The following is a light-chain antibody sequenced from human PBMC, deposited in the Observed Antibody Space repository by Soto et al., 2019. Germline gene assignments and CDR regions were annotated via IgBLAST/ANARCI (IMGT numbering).Light chain of an antibody. J-gene: IGKJ1*01. CDR3: QQYGLSPWT. CDR2: GAS. CDR1: QSISSSY. Sequence: DIVLTQSPGTLSLSPGERATLSCRASQSISSSYLAWYQQRPGQAPRLLIYGASSRATGIPGRFSVSGSGKDFTLIISSLEPEDFAVYYCQQYGLSPWTFGQGTKVEI. V-gene: IGKV3-20*01.